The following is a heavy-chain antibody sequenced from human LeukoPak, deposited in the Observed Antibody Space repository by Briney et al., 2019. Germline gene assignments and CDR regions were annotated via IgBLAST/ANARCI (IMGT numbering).Heavy chain of an antibody. CDR3: AKGLWFGESQYYYYGMDV. CDR1: GFTFSSYA. D-gene: IGHD3-10*01. J-gene: IGHJ6*04. CDR2: IYGSGGST. V-gene: IGHV3-23*01. Sequence: GGSLRLFCAASGFTFSSYAMSWVRQAPGEGLEWVSAIYGSGGSTYYADSVKGRFTISRDNSKNTLYLQMTSLRAEDTAVYYCAKGLWFGESQYYYYGMDVWGKWTTVTVSS.